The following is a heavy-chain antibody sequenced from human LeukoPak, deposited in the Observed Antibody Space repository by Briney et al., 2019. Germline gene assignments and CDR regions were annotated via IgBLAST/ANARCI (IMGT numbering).Heavy chain of an antibody. D-gene: IGHD5-18*01. CDR1: GGSFSGYY. J-gene: IGHJ4*02. CDR2: IYYSGDT. Sequence: SETLSLTCAVYGGSFSGYYWSWIRQPPGKGLEWIGYIYYSGDTNYNPSLKSRVTISVDTSKNQFSLKLRSVTAADTAVYYCARSGYSYGLVDYWGQGTLVTVSS. V-gene: IGHV4-59*01. CDR3: ARSGYSYGLVDY.